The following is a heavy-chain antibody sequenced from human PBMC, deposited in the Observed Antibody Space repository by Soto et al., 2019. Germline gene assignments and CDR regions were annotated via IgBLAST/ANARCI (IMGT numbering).Heavy chain of an antibody. J-gene: IGHJ4*02. V-gene: IGHV4-59*01. CDR3: ARFSPTSGNWALDY. D-gene: IGHD7-27*01. CDR1: GASISSYY. CDR2: IYYSGST. Sequence: PSETLSLTCTVSGASISSYYWSWIRQPPGKGLEWIGYIYYSGSTNYNPPLKSRVTISVDTSKNQFSLKVSSVTATDTAVYYCARFSPTSGNWALDYWGQGTLVTVSS.